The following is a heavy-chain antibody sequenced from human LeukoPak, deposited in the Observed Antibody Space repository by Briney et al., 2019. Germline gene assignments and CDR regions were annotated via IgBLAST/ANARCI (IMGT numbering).Heavy chain of an antibody. D-gene: IGHD5-24*01. CDR1: GFTFSNYA. Sequence: PGGSLRLSCAASGFTFSNYAMSWVRQAPGKGLEWVSAISGSGGNTYYADSVKGRFTISRDNSKNTLFLQMNSLRAEDTAVYYCARVEMATIGFCGYWGQGTLATVSS. CDR3: ARVEMATIGFCGY. J-gene: IGHJ4*02. V-gene: IGHV3-23*01. CDR2: ISGSGGNT.